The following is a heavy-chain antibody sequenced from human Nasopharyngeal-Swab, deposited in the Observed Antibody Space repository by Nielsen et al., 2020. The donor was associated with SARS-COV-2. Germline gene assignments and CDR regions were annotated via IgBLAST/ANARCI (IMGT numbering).Heavy chain of an antibody. CDR1: GGPISGYY. J-gene: IGHJ3*02. CDR2: IYTSGST. V-gene: IGHV4-4*07. CDR3: ARHVLLWFGQSDAFDI. Sequence: SETLSLTCTVSGGPISGYYWSWIRQPAGKGLEWIGRIYTSGSTDYNPSLKSRVTMSVDTSKNQFSLKLSSVTAADTAVYFCARHVLLWFGQSDAFDIWGQGTMVTVSS. D-gene: IGHD3-10*01.